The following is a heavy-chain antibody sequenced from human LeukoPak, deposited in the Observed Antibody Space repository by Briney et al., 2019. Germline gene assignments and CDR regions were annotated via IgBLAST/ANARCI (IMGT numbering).Heavy chain of an antibody. J-gene: IGHJ3*02. V-gene: IGHV3-66*01. CDR1: GFTVSSNY. Sequence: GGSLRLSCAASGFTVSSNYMSWVRQAPGKGLEWVSVIYSGGSTYYADSVKGRFTISRDNSKNTLYLQMNSLGAEDTAVYYCARVPRWSGGAFDIWGQGTMVTVSS. D-gene: IGHD6-13*01. CDR3: ARVPRWSGGAFDI. CDR2: IYSGGST.